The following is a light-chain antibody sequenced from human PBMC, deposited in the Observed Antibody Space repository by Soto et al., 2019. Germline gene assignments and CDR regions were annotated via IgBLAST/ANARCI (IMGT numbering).Light chain of an antibody. CDR3: TSYTSTSTLV. Sequence: QSALTQPASVSGSPGQSITISCTGTSNDIGANDYVSWYQRHPGQAPKILIYEAANRPSGVSHRFSGSKSGNTASLTISGLQAEDEADYFCTSYTSTSTLVFGGGTKLTVL. V-gene: IGLV2-14*01. CDR1: SNDIGANDY. CDR2: EAA. J-gene: IGLJ2*01.